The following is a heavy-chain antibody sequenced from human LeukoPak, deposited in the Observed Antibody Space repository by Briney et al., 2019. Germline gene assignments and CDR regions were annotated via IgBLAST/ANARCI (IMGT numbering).Heavy chain of an antibody. D-gene: IGHD1-26*01. V-gene: IGHV1-69*01. Sequence: GASVKVSCTASGGTFSSYAISWVRQAPGQGLEWMGGIIPIFGTANYAQKFQGRVTITADESTSTAYMELSSLRSEDTAVYYCARVKGVVGATSYYFDYWGQGTLVTVSS. J-gene: IGHJ4*02. CDR2: IIPIFGTA. CDR1: GGTFSSYA. CDR3: ARVKGVVGATSYYFDY.